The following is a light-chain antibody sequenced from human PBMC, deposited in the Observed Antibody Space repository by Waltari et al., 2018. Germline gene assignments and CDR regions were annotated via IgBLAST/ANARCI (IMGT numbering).Light chain of an antibody. CDR1: SSDVGGYNY. V-gene: IGLV2-14*03. J-gene: IGLJ1*01. CDR3: SSYTSSSTLWV. Sequence: QSALTQPASVSGSPGQSITISCTGTSSDVGGYNYVSWYQQHPGTAPTLRIYDVSNRPSGVSSRFSGCKSGNTASLTISGLQAEDEADYYCSSYTSSSTLWVFGTGTKVTVL. CDR2: DVS.